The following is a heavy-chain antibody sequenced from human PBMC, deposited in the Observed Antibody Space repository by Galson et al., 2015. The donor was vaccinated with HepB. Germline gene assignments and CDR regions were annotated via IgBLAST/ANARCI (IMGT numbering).Heavy chain of an antibody. D-gene: IGHD6-19*01. Sequence: SLRLSCAASGFTFSSYSMNWVRQAPGKGLEWVSSISSSSSYIYYADSVKGRFTISRDNAKNSLYLQMNSLRAEDTAVYYCAGAEGSGWLFDYWGQGTLVTVSS. CDR3: AGAEGSGWLFDY. CDR1: GFTFSSYS. J-gene: IGHJ4*02. V-gene: IGHV3-21*01. CDR2: ISSSSSYI.